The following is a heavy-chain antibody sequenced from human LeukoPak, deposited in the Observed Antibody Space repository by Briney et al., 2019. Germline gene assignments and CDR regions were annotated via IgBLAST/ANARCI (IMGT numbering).Heavy chain of an antibody. V-gene: IGHV3-23*01. J-gene: IGHJ4*02. Sequence: GASLRLSCAASGFTFFSYAMSWVRQAPGEGLEWVSAISGSGGSTYYADSVKGRFTISRDNAKNTLYLQMNSLRAEDTAVYYCARFQLRFLGWFPMNDYFDYWGQGTLVTVSS. CDR1: GFTFFSYA. CDR3: ARFQLRFLGWFPMNDYFDY. D-gene: IGHD3-3*01. CDR2: ISGSGGST.